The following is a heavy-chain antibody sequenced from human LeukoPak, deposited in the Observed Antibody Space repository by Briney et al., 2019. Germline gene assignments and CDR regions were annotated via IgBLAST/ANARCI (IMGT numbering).Heavy chain of an antibody. J-gene: IGHJ4*02. CDR1: GFTFSTYG. CDR3: ARASPRGYDY. CDR2: ISHTSDAI. Sequence: PGGSLRLSCAASGFTFSTYGMNWVRQAPGKGLEWVSYISHTSDAIYYPDSVKGRFTISRDNAKNSLYLQMNSLRDEDTAVYYCARASPRGYDYWGQGTLVTVSS. V-gene: IGHV3-48*02. D-gene: IGHD3-22*01.